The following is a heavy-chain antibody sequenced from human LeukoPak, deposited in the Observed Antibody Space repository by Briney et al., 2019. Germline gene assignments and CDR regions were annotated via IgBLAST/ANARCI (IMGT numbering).Heavy chain of an antibody. V-gene: IGHV4-30-2*01. Sequence: RSSETLSLTCAVSGGSISSGGYSWSWIRQPPGKGPEWIGYIYHSGSTYYNPSLKSRITISVDRSKNQFSLKLSSVTAADTAVYYCARVSYYGSGSWDVWGQGTTVTVSS. CDR3: ARVSYYGSGSWDV. CDR2: IYHSGST. J-gene: IGHJ6*02. D-gene: IGHD3-10*01. CDR1: GGSISSGGYS.